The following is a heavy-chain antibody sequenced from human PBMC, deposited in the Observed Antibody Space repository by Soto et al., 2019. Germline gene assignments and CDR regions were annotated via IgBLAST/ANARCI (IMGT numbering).Heavy chain of an antibody. D-gene: IGHD3-10*01. CDR3: ARSSVCDAFNV. CDR1: GFTFSSYS. CDR2: ISSGSDYI. Sequence: EVQLVESGGGLVKPGGSLRLSCAASGFTFSSYSMNWVRQAPGKGLEWVSSISSGSDYIFYADSLKGRFTSSRDNAKNSLFLQMTILTAEASAVYYCARSSVCDAFNVRGQGTVVTVSS. J-gene: IGHJ3*01. V-gene: IGHV3-21*01.